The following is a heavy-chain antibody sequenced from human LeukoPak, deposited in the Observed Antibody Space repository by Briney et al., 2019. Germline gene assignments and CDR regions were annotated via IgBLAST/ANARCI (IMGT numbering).Heavy chain of an antibody. CDR2: ISNNDVP. D-gene: IGHD1-1*01. J-gene: IGHJ4*02. CDR1: GITASNFY. V-gene: IGHV3-53*01. CDR3: ASSVTTVGAYDY. Sequence: GGSLRLSCAASGITASNFYMMWVRQAPGKGLEWVSYISNNDVPKYADSVRGRLTISRDNSKNIFYLQMNSLRVEDTAMYWCASSVTTVGAYDYWGQGAPVTVSS.